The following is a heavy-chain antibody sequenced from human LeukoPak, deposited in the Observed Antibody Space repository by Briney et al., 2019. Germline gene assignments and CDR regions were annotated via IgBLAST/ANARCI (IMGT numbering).Heavy chain of an antibody. J-gene: IGHJ4*02. V-gene: IGHV4-34*01. CDR1: GGSFSGYY. CDR2: INHSGST. D-gene: IGHD1-26*01. CDR3: ARGSGVVVGATFLDY. Sequence: SETLSLTCAVYGGSFSGYYWSWIRQPPGKGLEWIGEINHSGSTNYNPSLKSRVTISVDTSKNQFSLKLSSVTAADTAVYYCARGSGVVVGATFLDYWGQGTLVTVSS.